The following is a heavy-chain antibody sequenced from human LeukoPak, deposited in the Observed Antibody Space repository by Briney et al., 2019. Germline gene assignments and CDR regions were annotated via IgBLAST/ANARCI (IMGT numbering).Heavy chain of an antibody. V-gene: IGHV3-74*01. CDR1: GFTFRSHW. J-gene: IGHJ4*02. Sequence: GGSLRLSCAASGFTFRSHWMHWVRQAPGKGLIWVSRIDGDESATYYGDSVKGRFTISRDNSENTLYLQMNSLRAEDTAVYYCAKDRGYSYGSLGYWGQGTLVTVSS. D-gene: IGHD5-18*01. CDR2: IDGDESAT. CDR3: AKDRGYSYGSLGY.